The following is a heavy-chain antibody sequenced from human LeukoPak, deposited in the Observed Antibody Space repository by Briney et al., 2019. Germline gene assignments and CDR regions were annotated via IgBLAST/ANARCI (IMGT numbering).Heavy chain of an antibody. CDR2: IIPIFGTA. CDR1: GGTFSSSA. J-gene: IGHJ5*02. CDR3: ARGRDGYNYIWFDP. V-gene: IGHV1-69*05. D-gene: IGHD5-24*01. Sequence: SVKVSCKASGGTFSSSAISWVRQAPGQGLEWMGGIIPIFGTANYAQKFQGRVTITTDESTSTAYMELSSLRSEDTAVYYCARGRDGYNYIWFDPWGQGTLVTVSS.